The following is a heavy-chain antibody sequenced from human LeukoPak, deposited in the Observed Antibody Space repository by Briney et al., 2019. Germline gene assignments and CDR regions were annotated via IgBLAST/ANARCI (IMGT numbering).Heavy chain of an antibody. D-gene: IGHD3-10*01. Sequence: GASVKVSCKASGYTFTSYAIGWVRQAPGQGLEWMGWVSAYNGATKYAQKFQGRVTMATDTPTTTAYMELRNLRSDDTAVYYCARGPYYYGSGSYYVWGQGTLVTVSS. V-gene: IGHV1-18*01. CDR3: ARGPYYYGSGSYYV. CDR1: GYTFTSYA. J-gene: IGHJ4*02. CDR2: VSAYNGAT.